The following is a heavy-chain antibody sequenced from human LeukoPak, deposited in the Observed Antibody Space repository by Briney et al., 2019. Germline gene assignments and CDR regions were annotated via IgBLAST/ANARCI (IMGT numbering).Heavy chain of an antibody. J-gene: IGHJ4*02. CDR2: TYTSGST. V-gene: IGHV4-61*02. D-gene: IGHD4-17*01. CDR1: GGSISSGSYY. Sequence: PSETLSLTCTVSGGSISSGSYYWSWIRQPAGKGLEWIGRTYTSGSTNYNPSLKSRVTISVDTSKNQFSLKLSSVTAADTAVYYCAREKDDYGDYVDYWGQGTLVTVSS. CDR3: AREKDDYGDYVDY.